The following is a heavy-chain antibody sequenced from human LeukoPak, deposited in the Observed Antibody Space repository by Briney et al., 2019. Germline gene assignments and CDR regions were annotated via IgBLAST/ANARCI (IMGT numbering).Heavy chain of an antibody. Sequence: GGSLRLPCAASGFTFSSYYMNWVRQAPGKGLEWEAMIKQDGSEQYSGDSVKGRFTISRDDAKNSLYLQLNSLRAEDTAVYFCVRGAGYLFDSWGQGTLVTVSS. D-gene: IGHD2-15*01. V-gene: IGHV3-7*03. CDR2: IKQDGSEQ. J-gene: IGHJ4*02. CDR3: VRGAGYLFDS. CDR1: GFTFSSYY.